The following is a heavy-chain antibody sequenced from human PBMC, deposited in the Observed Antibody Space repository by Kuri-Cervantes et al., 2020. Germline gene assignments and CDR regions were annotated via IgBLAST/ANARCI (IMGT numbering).Heavy chain of an antibody. J-gene: IGHJ4*02. CDR2: LSDSGTT. CDR3: ARARNTAMVLFDY. CDR1: GGSVRSSRFY. D-gene: IGHD5-18*01. Sequence: GSLRLSCTVSGGSVRSSRFYWGWIRQPPGKGLEWIGSLSDSGTTYYNPSLKSRVTISVDRSKNQFSLKLSSVTAADTAVYYCARARNTAMVLFDYWGQGTLVTVSS. V-gene: IGHV4-39*07.